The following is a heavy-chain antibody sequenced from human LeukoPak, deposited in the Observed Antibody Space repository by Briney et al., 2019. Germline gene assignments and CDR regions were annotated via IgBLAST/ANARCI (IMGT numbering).Heavy chain of an antibody. CDR2: IYYNGNT. CDR3: GRVRKSDTAIDY. V-gene: IGHV4-39*07. D-gene: IGHD5-18*01. CDR1: GDSISSRTNY. Sequence: SETLSLTCPVSGDSISSRTNYWGWIRQPPGKGLEWIGCIYYNGNTYYNPSLRSRVTLSLDKSKNQFSLKWTSMTAADTAVYYCGRVRKSDTAIDYWGQGTLVTVSS. J-gene: IGHJ4*02.